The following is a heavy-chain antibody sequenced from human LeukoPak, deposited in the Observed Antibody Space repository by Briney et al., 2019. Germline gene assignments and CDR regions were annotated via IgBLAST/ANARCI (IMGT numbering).Heavy chain of an antibody. Sequence: GGSLRLSCAASGFTFSSYWMSWVRQAPGKGLEWVANIKQDGSEKYYVDSVKGRFTISRDNAKNSLYLQMNSLRAEDTAVYYCARARITIFGVVIMAYFDYWGQGTLVTVS. CDR3: ARARITIFGVVIMAYFDY. J-gene: IGHJ4*02. D-gene: IGHD3-3*01. CDR2: IKQDGSEK. V-gene: IGHV3-7*01. CDR1: GFTFSSYW.